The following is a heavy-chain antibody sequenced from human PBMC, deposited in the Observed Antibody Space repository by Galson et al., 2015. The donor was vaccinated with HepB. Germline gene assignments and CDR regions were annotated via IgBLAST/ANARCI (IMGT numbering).Heavy chain of an antibody. CDR3: ARMSSSSSYAFDY. V-gene: IGHV2-70*17. CDR1: GFSLSTSGMC. J-gene: IGHJ4*02. Sequence: PALVKPPQTVTLTCTFSGFSLSTSGMCVNWIRQPPGKALEWLARVDWDDDIFYSPSLESRLTISKDTTKNQVVLTMTNMDPVDTATYYCARMSSSSSYAFDYWGQGTQVTVSS. D-gene: IGHD6-6*01. CDR2: VDWDDDI.